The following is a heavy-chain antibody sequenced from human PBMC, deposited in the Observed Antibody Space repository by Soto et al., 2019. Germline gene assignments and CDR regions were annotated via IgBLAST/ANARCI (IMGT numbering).Heavy chain of an antibody. CDR1: GGSISEFY. J-gene: IGHJ6*02. D-gene: IGHD1-26*01. CDR2: LYASGTT. CDR3: VRGGGSDSRSMYYYNGTDV. Sequence: QVQVQESGPGLVRPSETLSLTCTVSGGSISEFYWGWIRQPAWMGMVRLGRIYGSWSLYASGTTTHNPSLKSRTTRSVDMSKNPAALKLTSVTAADTAVYYCVRGGGSDSRSMYYYNGTDVWGQGTTVTVSS. V-gene: IGHV4-4*07.